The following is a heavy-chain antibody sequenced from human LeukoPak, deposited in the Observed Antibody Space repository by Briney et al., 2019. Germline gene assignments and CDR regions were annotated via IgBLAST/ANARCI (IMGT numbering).Heavy chain of an antibody. CDR3: AKRLPYYFDY. CDR2: ITAGGGST. J-gene: IGHJ4*02. V-gene: IGHV3-23*01. CDR1: GFPFSSYA. Sequence: PGGSLRLSCAASGFPFSSYAMSWVRQAPGWGLEWVSAITAGGGSTFYADSVKGRFTISRDNTKNTLYLQMNSLRAEDTAVYYCAKRLPYYFDYWGRGTLVTVSS. D-gene: IGHD2-15*01.